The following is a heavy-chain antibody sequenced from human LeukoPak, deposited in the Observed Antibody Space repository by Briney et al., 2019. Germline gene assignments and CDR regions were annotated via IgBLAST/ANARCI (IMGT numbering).Heavy chain of an antibody. D-gene: IGHD3-22*01. J-gene: IGHJ4*02. Sequence: PGGSLRLSCAASGFTFSSYAMSWVRQAPGKRLEWVSAISGSGGSTYYADSVKGRFTISRDNSKNTLYLQMNSLRAEDTAVYYCAKDADSSGYYGWDYWGQGTLVTVSS. CDR1: GFTFSSYA. CDR2: ISGSGGST. CDR3: AKDADSSGYYGWDY. V-gene: IGHV3-23*01.